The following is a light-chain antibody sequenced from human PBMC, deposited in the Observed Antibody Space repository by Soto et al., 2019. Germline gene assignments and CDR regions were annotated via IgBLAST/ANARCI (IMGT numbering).Light chain of an antibody. CDR3: RSDVGRSVI. V-gene: IGLV2-14*01. J-gene: IGLJ2*01. CDR2: EVS. Sequence: QSALTQPASVSGSPGQSITISCTGSSSDITNYDYVSWYQQHPGKAPKLILYEVSTRPSGVSNRFSGSKSDNSASLSISGLPSEDAAPYYCRSDVGRSVIFGGGTKLTVL. CDR1: SSDITNYDY.